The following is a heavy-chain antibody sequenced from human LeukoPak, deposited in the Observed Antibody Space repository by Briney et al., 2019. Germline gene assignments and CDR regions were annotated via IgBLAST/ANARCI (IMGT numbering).Heavy chain of an antibody. CDR1: GFTFSNYW. Sequence: GGSLRLSCAASGFTFSNYWMHWVRQAPGKGLEWVSSISSSSSYIYYADSVKGRFTISRDNAKNSLYLQMNSLRAEDTAVYYCARAVVGSPHAFDIWGQGTMVTVSS. CDR3: ARAVVGSPHAFDI. D-gene: IGHD1-26*01. CDR2: ISSSSSYI. V-gene: IGHV3-21*01. J-gene: IGHJ3*02.